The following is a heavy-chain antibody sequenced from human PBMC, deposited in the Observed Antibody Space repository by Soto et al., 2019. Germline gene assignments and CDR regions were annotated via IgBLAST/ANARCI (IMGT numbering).Heavy chain of an antibody. CDR1: GYTFTNYG. CDR3: ARVGQDWGVPYYFEY. V-gene: IGHV1-18*01. J-gene: IGHJ4*02. Sequence: QVQLVQSGAEVKKPGASVKVSCKASGYTFTNYGFSWVRQAPGQGLEWMGWISAYDGGTNYAQKFQGRVTMTTDTSTSTAYMELRSLRSDDSAVYYCARVGQDWGVPYYFEYWGQGTLVTVSS. CDR2: ISAYDGGT. D-gene: IGHD3-10*01.